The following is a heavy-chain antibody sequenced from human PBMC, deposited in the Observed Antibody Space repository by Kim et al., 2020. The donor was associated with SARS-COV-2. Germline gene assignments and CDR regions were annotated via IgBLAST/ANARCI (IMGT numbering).Heavy chain of an antibody. D-gene: IGHD1-26*01. CDR1: GYTFTGYY. CDR2: INPNSGGT. Sequence: ASVKVSCKASGYTFTGYYMHWVRQAPGQGLEWMGRINPNSGGTNYAQKFQGRVTMTRDTSISTAYMELSRLRSDDTAVYYCARDLKGSPPRFDPWGQGTLVTVSS. CDR3: ARDLKGSPPRFDP. J-gene: IGHJ5*02. V-gene: IGHV1-2*06.